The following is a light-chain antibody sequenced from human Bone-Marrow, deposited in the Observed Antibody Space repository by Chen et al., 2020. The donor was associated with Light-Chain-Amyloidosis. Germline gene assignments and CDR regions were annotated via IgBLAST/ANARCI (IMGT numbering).Light chain of an antibody. J-gene: IGLJ3*02. V-gene: IGLV6-57*04. CDR1: SGNIASSF. CDR2: EDN. Sequence: NFMLTQPHSVSASPGKTVTISCTRSSGNIASSFVQWYQQRPGSAPTTVIFEDNQRPSGVPDRFSASIDIASNSASLTISGLKTEDEADYYCQSDESNVALGGGTKVTVL. CDR3: QSDESNVA.